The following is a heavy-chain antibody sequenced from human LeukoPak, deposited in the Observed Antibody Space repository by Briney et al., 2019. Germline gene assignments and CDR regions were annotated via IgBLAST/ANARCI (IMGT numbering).Heavy chain of an antibody. CDR2: IYYSGST. CDR1: GGSISSYY. D-gene: IGHD6-13*01. J-gene: IGHJ3*02. V-gene: IGHV4-59*01. CDR3: ARDASIAAAGFGAFDI. Sequence: PSETLSLTCTVSGGSISSYYWSWIRQPPGKGLEWIGYIYYSGSTNYNPSLKSRVTISVDTSKSQFSLKLSSVTAADTAVYYCARDASIAAAGFGAFDIWGQGTMVTVSS.